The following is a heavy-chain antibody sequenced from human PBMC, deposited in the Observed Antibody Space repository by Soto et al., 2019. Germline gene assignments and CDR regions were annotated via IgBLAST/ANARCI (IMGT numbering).Heavy chain of an antibody. J-gene: IGHJ4*02. D-gene: IGHD4-17*01. CDR3: TRGHGDFAGDFDY. V-gene: IGHV1-18*04. CDR1: GYTFNKYS. CDR2: ISASNGNT. Sequence: QGPLVQSGAEVKKPGASVKVSCKASGYTFNKYSISWVRQAPGQGLEWMGWISASNGNTDFAQKFQGRVTMATDTSTSTADSELRSLRSDDTAVFYCTRGHGDFAGDFDYWGQGTLVTVSS.